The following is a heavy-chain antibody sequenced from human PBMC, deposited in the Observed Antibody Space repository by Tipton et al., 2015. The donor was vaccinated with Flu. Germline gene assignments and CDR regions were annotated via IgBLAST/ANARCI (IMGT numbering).Heavy chain of an antibody. V-gene: IGHV4-39*07. D-gene: IGHD3-10*01. CDR1: GGSITSISSSDY. CDR2: IYPSGTT. Sequence: TLSLTCTVSGGSITSISSSDYWGWIRQPPGKGLEWIASIYPSGTTYYNPSLKSRVTISVDTSKSQFSLRLSSVTAADTAVYFCAREEAVDHFGSAIHYWGQGTLVNVSS. CDR3: AREEAVDHFGSAIHY. J-gene: IGHJ4*02.